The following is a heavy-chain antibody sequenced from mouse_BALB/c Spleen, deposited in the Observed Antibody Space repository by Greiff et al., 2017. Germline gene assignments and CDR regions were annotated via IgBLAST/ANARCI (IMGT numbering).Heavy chain of an antibody. CDR1: GYSITSDYA. V-gene: IGHV3-2*02. CDR2: ISYSGST. J-gene: IGHJ2*01. D-gene: IGHD2-3*01. CDR3: ARDGL. Sequence: VQLKESGPGLVKPSQSLSLTCTVTGYSITSDYAWNWIRQFPGIKLEWMGYISYSGSTSYNPSLKSRISITRDTSKNQFFLQLNSVTTEDTATYYCARDGLWGQGTTLTVSS.